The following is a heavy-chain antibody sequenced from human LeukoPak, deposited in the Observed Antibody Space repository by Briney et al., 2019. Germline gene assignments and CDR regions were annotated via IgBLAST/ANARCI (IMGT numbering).Heavy chain of an antibody. CDR2: ISAYNGNT. J-gene: IGHJ6*03. CDR3: ARDRYCSSTSCYLNYMDV. V-gene: IGHV1-18*01. Sequence: GSSVKVSCKASGYTFTSYGISWVRQPPGQGLEWMGLISAYNGNTNYAQKLQSRVTMTTDTSTSTAYMELRSLRSDDTAVYYCARDRYCSSTSCYLNYMDVWGKGTTVTVSS. CDR1: GYTFTSYG. D-gene: IGHD2-2*01.